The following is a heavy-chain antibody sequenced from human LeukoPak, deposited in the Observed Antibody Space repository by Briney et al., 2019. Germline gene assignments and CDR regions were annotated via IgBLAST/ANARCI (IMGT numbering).Heavy chain of an antibody. D-gene: IGHD3-22*01. CDR2: IYHSGTT. CDR1: GGSLSGYY. CDR3: ARRARIDSSGYIIDY. J-gene: IGHJ4*02. V-gene: IGHV4-34*01. Sequence: SETLSLTCAVYGGSLSGYYWSWIRQPPGKGLEWIGEIYHSGTTNYNPSLKSRVTISVDTSKTQFSLKLSSVTAADTAVYYCARRARIDSSGYIIDYWGQGTLVTVSS.